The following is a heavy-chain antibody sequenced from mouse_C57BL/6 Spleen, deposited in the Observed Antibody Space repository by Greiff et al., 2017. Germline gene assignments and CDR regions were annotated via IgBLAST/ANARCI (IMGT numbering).Heavy chain of an antibody. Sequence: QVQLKESGAELVKPGASVKMSCKASGYAFSSYWMNWVKQRPGKGLEWIGRIYPGDGGTNYNGKFKGKATLTADKSSSTAYMQLSSLTSEDSAVYYCARGSNCGVVFEYWGQSTTLTVA. J-gene: IGHJ2*01. CDR1: GYAFSSYW. D-gene: IGHD2-5*01. V-gene: IGHV1-82*01. CDR2: IYPGDGGT. CDR3: ARGSNCGVVFEY.